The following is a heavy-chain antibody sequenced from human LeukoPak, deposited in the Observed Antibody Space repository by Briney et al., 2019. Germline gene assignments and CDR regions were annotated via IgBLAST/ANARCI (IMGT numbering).Heavy chain of an antibody. D-gene: IGHD4-17*01. J-gene: IGHJ4*02. CDR1: GFTFSSYS. V-gene: IGHV4-34*01. CDR3: ARIITVPYFDC. CDR2: INHSGST. Sequence: GSLRLSCAASGFTFSSYSMNWIRQPPGKGLEWIGEINHSGSTNYNPSLKSRVTISVDTSKNQFSLKLSSVAAADTAVYYCARIITVPYFDCWGQGTLVTVSS.